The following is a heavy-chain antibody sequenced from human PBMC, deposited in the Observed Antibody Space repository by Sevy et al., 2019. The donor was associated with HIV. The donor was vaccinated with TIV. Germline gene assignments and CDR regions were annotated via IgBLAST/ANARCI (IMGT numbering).Heavy chain of an antibody. CDR3: ARVQGDYGDYVVPSAGDY. D-gene: IGHD4-17*01. V-gene: IGHV3-30*04. Sequence: GSLRLSCAASGFTFSSYAMHWVRQAPGKGLEWVAVISYDGSNKYYADSVKGRFTISRDNSKNTLYLQMNSLRAEDTAVYYCARVQGDYGDYVVPSAGDYWGQGTLVTVSS. CDR1: GFTFSSYA. J-gene: IGHJ4*02. CDR2: ISYDGSNK.